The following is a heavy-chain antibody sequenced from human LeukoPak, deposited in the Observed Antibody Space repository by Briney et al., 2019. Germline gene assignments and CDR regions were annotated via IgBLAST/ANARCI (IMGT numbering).Heavy chain of an antibody. CDR2: IYHSGTT. V-gene: IGHV4-38-2*01. J-gene: IGHJ6*03. Sequence: SETLSLTCAVSGYSISSGYYWCWFRQPPGKGPEWIGCIYHSGTTYYNPSLKSRVTISVDTSKNQFSPMISSVTAADTAVYYCARQGGSNSPYYYYYMDVWGKGTTVTVSS. CDR1: GYSISSGYY. CDR3: ARQGGSNSPYYYYYMDV. D-gene: IGHD6-13*01.